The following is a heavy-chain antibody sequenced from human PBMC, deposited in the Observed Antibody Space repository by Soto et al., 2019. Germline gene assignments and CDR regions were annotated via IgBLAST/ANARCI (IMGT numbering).Heavy chain of an antibody. D-gene: IGHD4-17*01. CDR3: ARYGDVYGMDV. V-gene: IGHV4-30-2*01. CDR1: GGSISSGGYS. J-gene: IGHJ6*02. Sequence: QLQLQGSGSGLVKPSQTLSLTCAVSGGSISSGGYSWSWIRQPPGKGLEWIGYIYHSGSTYYNPSLKSRVTISVDRSKNQFSLKLSSVTAADTAVYYCARYGDVYGMDVWGQGTTVTVSS. CDR2: IYHSGST.